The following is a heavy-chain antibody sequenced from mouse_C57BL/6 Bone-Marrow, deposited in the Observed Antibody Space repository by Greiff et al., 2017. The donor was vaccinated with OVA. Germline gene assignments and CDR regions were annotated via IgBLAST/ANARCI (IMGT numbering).Heavy chain of an antibody. CDR1: GYTFTDYE. D-gene: IGHD4-1*01. CDR3: TSSNWDVSFDY. Sequence: QVQLKQSGAELVRPGASVTLSCKASGYTFTDYEMHWVKQTPVHGLEWIGAIDPETGGTAYNQKFKGKAILTADKSSSTAYMELRSLTSEDSAVYYCTSSNWDVSFDYWGQGTTLTVSS. J-gene: IGHJ2*01. CDR2: IDPETGGT. V-gene: IGHV1-15*01.